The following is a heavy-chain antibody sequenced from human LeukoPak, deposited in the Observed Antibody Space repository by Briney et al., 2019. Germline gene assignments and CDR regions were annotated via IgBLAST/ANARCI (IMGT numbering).Heavy chain of an antibody. CDR1: GFSFRGYA. D-gene: IGHD3-22*01. J-gene: IGHJ4*02. CDR3: ASVYFDSRTSHFDY. CDR2: SRNKADGYII. Sequence: GGSLRLSCAASGFSFRGYAISWVRQAPGKGLEWVGRSRNKADGYIIEYAASVKGRFTISRDDSKNSLYLQMNSLKTEDTAVYYCASVYFDSRTSHFDYWGQGTLVSASS. V-gene: IGHV3-72*01.